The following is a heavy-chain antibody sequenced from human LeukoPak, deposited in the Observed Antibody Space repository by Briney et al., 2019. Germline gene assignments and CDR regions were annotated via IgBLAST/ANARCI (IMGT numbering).Heavy chain of an antibody. D-gene: IGHD5-18*01. CDR1: GFTFSSYS. Sequence: GGSLRLSCAASGFTFSSYSMNWVRQAPGKGLEWVSSISNSGNYIYYADSVKGRFTISRDNAKNPLYLQMNILRDEETAVYYCARELLGSTAMVSGGNAFDIWGEGKMVTVSS. CDR2: ISNSGNYI. CDR3: ARELLGSTAMVSGGNAFDI. J-gene: IGHJ3*02. V-gene: IGHV3-21*01.